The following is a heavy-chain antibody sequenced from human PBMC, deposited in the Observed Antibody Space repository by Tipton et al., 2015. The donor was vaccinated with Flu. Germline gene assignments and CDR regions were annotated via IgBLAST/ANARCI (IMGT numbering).Heavy chain of an antibody. V-gene: IGHV4-39*07. Sequence: TLSLTCTVSGGSIGSSVFYWGWIRQPPGKGLEWIANIYYSGSTSYNPSLRSRATISVDASRNQFSLRLTSVTAADTAVYYCAREVYSGTYGYWGQGALVTVSS. CDR3: AREVYSGTYGY. J-gene: IGHJ4*02. D-gene: IGHD1-26*01. CDR2: IYYSGST. CDR1: GGSIGSSVFY.